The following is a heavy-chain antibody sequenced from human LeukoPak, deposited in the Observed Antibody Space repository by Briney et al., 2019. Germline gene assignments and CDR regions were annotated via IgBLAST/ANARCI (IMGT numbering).Heavy chain of an antibody. CDR1: GGTFSSYA. D-gene: IGHD2-15*01. V-gene: IGHV1-69*13. CDR3: ASPHPGSRHAFDI. J-gene: IGHJ3*02. Sequence: SVKVSCKASGGTFSSYAISWVRQAPGQGLEWMGGIIPIFGTANYAQKFQGRVTITADESTSTAYMELSSLRSEDTAVYYCASPHPGSRHAFDIWGQGTMVTVSS. CDR2: IIPIFGTA.